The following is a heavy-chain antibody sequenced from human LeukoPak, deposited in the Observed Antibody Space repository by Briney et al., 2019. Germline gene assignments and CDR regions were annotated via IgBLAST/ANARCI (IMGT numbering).Heavy chain of an antibody. CDR3: ARTNIAAVDY. D-gene: IGHD6-13*01. CDR1: GGSISSGSYY. V-gene: IGHV4-61*02. Sequence: SETLSLTCTVSGGSISSGSYYWSWIRQPAGKGLEWIGRIYTSGSTNYNPSLKSRVTISVDTSKNQFSLKLNSVTAADTAVYYCARTNIAAVDYWGQGTLVTVSS. J-gene: IGHJ4*02. CDR2: IYTSGST.